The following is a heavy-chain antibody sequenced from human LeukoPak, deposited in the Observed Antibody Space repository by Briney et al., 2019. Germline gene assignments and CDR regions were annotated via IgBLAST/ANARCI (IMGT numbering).Heavy chain of an antibody. CDR2: ISSSSRTI. CDR1: GFSFSDYN. CDR3: ATHFAY. J-gene: IGHJ4*02. V-gene: IGHV3-48*02. Sequence: GGSLRLSCAASGFSFSDYNMNWVRQAPGKGLEWVSYISSSSRTIYYADSVKGRFTISRDNAKNSLYLQMNSLRDEDTAVYSCATHFAYWGQGTLVTVSS. D-gene: IGHD3-3*02.